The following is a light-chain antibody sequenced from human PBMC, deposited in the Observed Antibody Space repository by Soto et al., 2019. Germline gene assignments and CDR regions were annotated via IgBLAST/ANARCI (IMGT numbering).Light chain of an antibody. V-gene: IGLV1-51*01. CDR2: DNN. CDR1: SSNIGNNY. CDR3: GTWDSSLSAVV. Sequence: QSVLPQPPSVSAAPGQKVTISRSGSSSNIGNNYVSWYQQLPGTAPKLLIYDNNKRPSGIPDRFSGSKSGTSATLGITGLQTGDEADYYCGTWDSSLSAVVLGGGTKLTVL. J-gene: IGLJ2*01.